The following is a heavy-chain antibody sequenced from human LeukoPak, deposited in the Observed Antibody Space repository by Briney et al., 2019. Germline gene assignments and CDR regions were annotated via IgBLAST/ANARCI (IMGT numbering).Heavy chain of an antibody. CDR3: AKKGAYGGNRDYFDY. Sequence: GGSLRLSCAASGFTFSSYAMSWVRQAPGKGLEWVSSVSGSGINTYYADYVKGRFTISRDNSKNTLYLQMNSLRAEDTAVYYCAKKGAYGGNRDYFDYWGQGTLVTVSS. V-gene: IGHV3-23*01. CDR2: VSGSGINT. D-gene: IGHD4-23*01. CDR1: GFTFSSYA. J-gene: IGHJ4*02.